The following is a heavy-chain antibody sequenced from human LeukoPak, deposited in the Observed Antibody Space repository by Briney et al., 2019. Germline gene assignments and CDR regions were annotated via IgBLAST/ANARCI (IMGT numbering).Heavy chain of an antibody. J-gene: IGHJ4*02. D-gene: IGHD1-26*01. Sequence: PGGSLRLSCAASGFTFSDYSMNWVRQAPGKGLEWVSSISGNSRYIYYADSVKGRFTISRDNAKNSLYLQMDSLRAEDTAVYYCARGSGSYDYWGQGTLVTVSS. V-gene: IGHV3-21*01. CDR2: ISGNSRYI. CDR3: ARGSGSYDY. CDR1: GFTFSDYS.